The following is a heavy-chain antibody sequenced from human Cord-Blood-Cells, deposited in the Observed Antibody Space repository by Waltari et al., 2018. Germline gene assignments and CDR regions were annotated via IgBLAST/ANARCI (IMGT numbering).Heavy chain of an antibody. CDR3: ARARGGAAAGPFDY. Sequence: QVQLQESGPGLVKPSETLSLTCTVSGGSISSYYWSWIRPPPGKGLEWIGYIYYSGSTNYNPSLKSRVTISVDTSKNQFSLKLSSVTAADTAVYYCARARGGAAAGPFDYWGQGTLVTVSS. D-gene: IGHD6-13*01. CDR1: GGSISSYY. J-gene: IGHJ4*02. V-gene: IGHV4-59*01. CDR2: IYYSGST.